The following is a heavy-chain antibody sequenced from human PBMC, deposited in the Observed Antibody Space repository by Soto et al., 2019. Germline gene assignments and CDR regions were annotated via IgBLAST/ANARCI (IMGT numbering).Heavy chain of an antibody. V-gene: IGHV3-23*01. CDR3: AKDRDYYDSSGYPQDY. J-gene: IGHJ4*02. CDR1: GFTFSSYA. CDR2: ISGSGGST. D-gene: IGHD3-22*01. Sequence: PGGSLRLSCAASGFTFSSYAMSWVRQAPGKGLEWVSAISGSGGSTYYADSVKGRFTISRDNSKNTLYLQMNSLRAEDTAVYYCAKDRDYYDSSGYPQDYWGQGTLVTVSS.